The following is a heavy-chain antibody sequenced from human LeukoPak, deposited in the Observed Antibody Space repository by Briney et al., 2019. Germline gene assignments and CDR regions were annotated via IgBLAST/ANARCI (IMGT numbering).Heavy chain of an antibody. CDR2: INDSGSS. J-gene: IGHJ6*03. D-gene: IGHD6-13*01. CDR1: GGPFGGYY. V-gene: IGHV4-34*01. CDR3: AREAGSWIGLDYYFYYMDV. Sequence: DPSETLSLTCAVYGGPFGGYYWSWIRQPPGKGLEWIGEINDSGSSNYIPSLKSRVTLSIDTSKNQFSLKLSSVTAADTADYYCAREAGSWIGLDYYFYYMDVWGKGTTVTVSS.